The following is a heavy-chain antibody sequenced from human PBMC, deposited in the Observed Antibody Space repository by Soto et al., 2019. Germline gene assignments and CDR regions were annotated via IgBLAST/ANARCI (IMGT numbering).Heavy chain of an antibody. Sequence: GGSLRLSCAASGFIFSDSWMSWVRQAPGKGLEWVANIKEDGSEKHYVDSVKGRFTISRDNAKKSLYLQMDSLRVEDTAIYYCGRDMDVWGQGTTVTVSS. CDR1: GFIFSDSW. D-gene: IGHD3-10*01. CDR3: GRDMDV. J-gene: IGHJ6*02. CDR2: IKEDGSEK. V-gene: IGHV3-7*05.